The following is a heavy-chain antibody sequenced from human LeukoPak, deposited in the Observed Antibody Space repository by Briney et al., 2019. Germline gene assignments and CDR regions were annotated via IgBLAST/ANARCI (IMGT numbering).Heavy chain of an antibody. J-gene: IGHJ3*02. CDR2: IIPIFGTA. Sequence: ASVKVSCKASGGTFSSYAISWVRQAPGQGLEWMGGIIPIFGTANYAQKFQGRVTITADESTSTAYMELSSLRSEDTAVYYCARDRVHIVATTEGMAFDIWGQGTMVTVSS. V-gene: IGHV1-69*13. CDR1: GGTFSSYA. CDR3: ARDRVHIVATTEGMAFDI. D-gene: IGHD5-12*01.